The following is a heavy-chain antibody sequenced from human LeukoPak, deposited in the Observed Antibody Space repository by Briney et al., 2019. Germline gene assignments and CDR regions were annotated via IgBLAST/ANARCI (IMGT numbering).Heavy chain of an antibody. Sequence: SETLSLTCTVSGGSISSYYWSWIRQPPGKGLEWIGYIYYSGSTNYNPSLKSRVTISVDTSKNQFSLKLSSVTAADTAVYYCARPMADYVLYFDYWGQGTLVTVSS. J-gene: IGHJ4*02. CDR1: GGSISSYY. CDR2: IYYSGST. CDR3: ARPMADYVLYFDY. V-gene: IGHV4-59*01. D-gene: IGHD3-16*01.